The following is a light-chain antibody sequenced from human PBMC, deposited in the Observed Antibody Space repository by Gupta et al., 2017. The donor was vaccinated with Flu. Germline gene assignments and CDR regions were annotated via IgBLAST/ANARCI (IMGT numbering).Light chain of an antibody. CDR2: EVS. CDR3: SSYTSSPNYV. Sequence: SALTQPASVSGSPGQSTTISCTGTSSDVGGYNYVSWYQQHPGKAPKLMIYEVSNRPSGVSNRFSGSKSGNTASLTISGLQAEDEADYYCSSYTSSPNYVFGTGTKVTVL. V-gene: IGLV2-14*01. CDR1: SSDVGGYNY. J-gene: IGLJ1*01.